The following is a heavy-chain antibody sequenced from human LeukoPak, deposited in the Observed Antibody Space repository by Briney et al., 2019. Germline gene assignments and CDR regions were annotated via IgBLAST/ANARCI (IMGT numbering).Heavy chain of an antibody. CDR1: GGSFSGYY. D-gene: IGHD3-10*01. CDR2: INHSGST. J-gene: IGHJ4*02. V-gene: IGHV4-34*01. Sequence: KPSETLSLTCAVYGGSFSGYYWSWIRQPPGKGLEWIGEINHSGSTNYNPSLKSRVTISVDTSKNQFSLKLSSVTAADTAVYYCARGPRTYGSGSYYRTFDYWGQGTLVTVSS. CDR3: ARGPRTYGSGSYYRTFDY.